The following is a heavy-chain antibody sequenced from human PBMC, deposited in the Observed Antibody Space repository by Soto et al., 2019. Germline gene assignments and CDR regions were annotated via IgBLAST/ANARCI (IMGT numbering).Heavy chain of an antibody. V-gene: IGHV4-61*01. CDR3: ARFVRSCSATTCSTRADV. CDR2: IYSGGST. Sequence: SETLSLTCAVSGGFVNSDTHSWSWIRQTPGKRLEWIGFIYSGGSTKNPSLRSRVTMSVDTSKNQFSLKLRSVIAADTAVYHCARFVRSCSATTCSTRADVWGQGITVTVSS. CDR1: GGFVNSDTHS. J-gene: IGHJ6*02. D-gene: IGHD2-2*01.